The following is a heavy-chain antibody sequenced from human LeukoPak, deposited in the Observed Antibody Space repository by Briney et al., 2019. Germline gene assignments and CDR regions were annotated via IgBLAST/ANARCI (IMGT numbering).Heavy chain of an antibody. CDR3: ARVKSDIFHYMDV. CDR2: INPNTGGT. J-gene: IGHJ6*03. CDR1: GYTFTGYF. V-gene: IGHV1-2*06. D-gene: IGHD3-3*02. Sequence: ASVKVSCKASGYTFTGYFIHWVRQAPGQGLEWMGRINPNTGGTNYAQKFQGRVTMTRDTSITTAYMELSRLRSDDTAIYYCARVKSDIFHYMDVWGKGTKVTVSS.